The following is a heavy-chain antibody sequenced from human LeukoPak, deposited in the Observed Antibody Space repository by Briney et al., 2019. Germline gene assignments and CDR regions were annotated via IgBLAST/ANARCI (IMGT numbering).Heavy chain of an antibody. CDR1: GFTFSGSA. V-gene: IGHV3-73*01. Sequence: GGSLRLSCAASGFTFSGSAMHWVRQASGKGLEWVGRIRSKANSYATAYAASVKGMFTISRDDSKNTAYLQMNSLKTEDTAVYYCARGGVSLPAALIYWGQGTLVTVSS. D-gene: IGHD2-2*01. J-gene: IGHJ4*02. CDR3: ARGGVSLPAALIY. CDR2: IRSKANSYAT.